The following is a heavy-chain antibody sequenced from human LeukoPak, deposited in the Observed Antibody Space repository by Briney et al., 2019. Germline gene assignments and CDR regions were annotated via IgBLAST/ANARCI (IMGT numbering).Heavy chain of an antibody. J-gene: IGHJ6*02. D-gene: IGHD3-3*01. CDR2: IIPIFGTA. V-gene: IGHV1-69*13. CDR3: ARAPSGPADYYGMDV. CDR1: GGTFSSYA. Sequence: GASVKVSCKASGGTFSSYAISWVRQAPGQGLEWMGGIIPIFGTANYAQKFQGRVTITADESTSTAYMELSSLRSEDTAVYYCARAPSGPADYYGMDVWGQGTTVTVSS.